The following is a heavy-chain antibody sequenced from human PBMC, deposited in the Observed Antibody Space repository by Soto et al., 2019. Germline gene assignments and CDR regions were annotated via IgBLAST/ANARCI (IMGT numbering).Heavy chain of an antibody. CDR2: IIPIFGTA. CDR1: GGAFSSYA. V-gene: IGHV1-69*13. J-gene: IGHJ6*01. CDR3: AREGYSSSLYYYGMDV. Sequence: SVKDCFKASGGAFSSYAISLVRQAPGQGLEWMGGIIPIFGTANYAQKFQGRVTITADESTSTAYMELSSLRSEDTAVYYCAREGYSSSLYYYGMDVWGQGTPVTVSS. D-gene: IGHD6-6*01.